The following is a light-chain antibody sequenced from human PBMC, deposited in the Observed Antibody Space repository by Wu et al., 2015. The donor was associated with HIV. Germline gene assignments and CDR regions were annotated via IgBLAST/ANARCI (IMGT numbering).Light chain of an antibody. CDR1: QPLFSSH. CDR2: GAS. J-gene: IGKJ3*01. CDR3: QQYGNSPFT. Sequence: EILLTQSPGNLSLSRGQRATLSCRASQPLFSSHLGWYQQRPGQAPRLLIFGASTRATGIPARFSGSGSVTDFTLTIDRLEPEDSAVYYCQQYGNSPFTFRPRTKVEI. V-gene: IGKV3-20*01.